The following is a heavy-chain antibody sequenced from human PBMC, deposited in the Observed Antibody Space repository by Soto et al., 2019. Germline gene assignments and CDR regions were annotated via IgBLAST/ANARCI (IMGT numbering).Heavy chain of an antibody. V-gene: IGHV3-66*01. CDR2: IYSGGST. Sequence: GESLKISCAASGFTVSSNYMSWVRQAPGKGLEWVSVIYSGGSTYYADSVKGRFTISRDNSKNTLYLQMNSLRAEDTAVYYCARDRGYCSGGSCYLNWFDPWGQGTLVTVSS. J-gene: IGHJ5*02. CDR3: ARDRGYCSGGSCYLNWFDP. CDR1: GFTVSSNY. D-gene: IGHD2-15*01.